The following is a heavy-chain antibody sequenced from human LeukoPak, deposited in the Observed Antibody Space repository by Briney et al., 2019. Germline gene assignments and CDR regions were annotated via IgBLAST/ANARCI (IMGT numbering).Heavy chain of an antibody. CDR3: ARVASTTRRHDAFDI. CDR2: INPNSGGT. Sequence: ASVKVSCKASGYIFTGYYMHWVRRAPGQGLEWMGWINPNSGGTNSAQKFQGRVTMTRDTSISTGYMELSRLRSDDTAVYYCARVASTTRRHDAFDIWGQGTMVIVSS. D-gene: IGHD1-1*01. J-gene: IGHJ3*02. CDR1: GYIFTGYY. V-gene: IGHV1-2*02.